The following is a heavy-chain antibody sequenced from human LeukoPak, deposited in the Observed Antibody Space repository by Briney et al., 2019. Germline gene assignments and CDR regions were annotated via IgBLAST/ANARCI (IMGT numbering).Heavy chain of an antibody. CDR1: GFSFHTYG. CDR3: ARGRWEQPTNWYFDF. V-gene: IGHV3-30*02. J-gene: IGHJ2*01. Sequence: GGSLRLSCSASGFSFHTYGMHWVRKAPGKGLEWVAFIRFDGSSKYYADYVKGRFTISRDNSKNTLYLQMNSLRPEDTAVYHCARGRWEQPTNWYFDFWGRGALVTVSS. D-gene: IGHD1-26*01. CDR2: IRFDGSSK.